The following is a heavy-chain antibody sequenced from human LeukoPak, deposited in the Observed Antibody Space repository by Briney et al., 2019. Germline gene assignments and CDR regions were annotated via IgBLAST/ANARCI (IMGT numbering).Heavy chain of an antibody. J-gene: IGHJ5*02. Sequence: SHTLSLTCAVSGYSISSGYYWGWTRPPPGKGLEWIGSIYHSGSTYYNPSLKSRVTISVDTSKNQFSLKLSSVTAADTAVYYCARDLGAVAGTRWFDPWGQGTLVTVSS. V-gene: IGHV4-38-2*01. CDR2: IYHSGST. D-gene: IGHD6-19*01. CDR1: GYSISSGYY. CDR3: ARDLGAVAGTRWFDP.